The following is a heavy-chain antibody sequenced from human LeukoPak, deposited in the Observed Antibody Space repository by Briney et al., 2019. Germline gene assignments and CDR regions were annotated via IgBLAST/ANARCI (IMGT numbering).Heavy chain of an antibody. CDR3: AAHPTVSTTPDY. CDR1: GFTFNNYA. V-gene: IGHV3-23*01. Sequence: GGSLRLSCVASGFTFNNYAISWVRQAPGKGLDWVSVISGNGDTRYYADSVKGRFTISRDNSKNTLYLRMNSLRAEDTAIYYCAAHPTVSTTPDYWGQGTLVTVSS. D-gene: IGHD4-17*01. J-gene: IGHJ4*02. CDR2: ISGNGDTR.